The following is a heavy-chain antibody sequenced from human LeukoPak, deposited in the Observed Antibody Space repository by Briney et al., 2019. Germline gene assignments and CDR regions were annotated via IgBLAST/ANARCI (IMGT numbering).Heavy chain of an antibody. V-gene: IGHV1-2*02. D-gene: IGHD5-12*01. CDR2: INPNSGGT. CDR3: ATPERGYSGYDFGS. CDR1: GYTFTGYY. J-gene: IGHJ4*02. Sequence: ASEKVSCKASGYTFTGYYMHWVQQAPGQGLEWMGWINPNSGGTNYAQKFQGRVTMTRDTSISTAYMELSRLRSDDTAVYYCATPERGYSGYDFGSWGQGTLVTFSS.